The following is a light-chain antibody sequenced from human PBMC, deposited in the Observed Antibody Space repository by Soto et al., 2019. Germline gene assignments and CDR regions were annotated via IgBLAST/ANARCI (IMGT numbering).Light chain of an antibody. Sequence: DIQMTQSPSTLSASVGDRVTITCRASQSIITWLAWYQQKPGKAPKLLIYDASSLESGVPSRFSGSGSGTDFPLTISTRQLNVFATYYSQQYNRYLFLFAPGTKVNIK. J-gene: IGKJ3*01. CDR2: DAS. CDR1: QSIITW. CDR3: QQYNRYLFL. V-gene: IGKV1-5*01.